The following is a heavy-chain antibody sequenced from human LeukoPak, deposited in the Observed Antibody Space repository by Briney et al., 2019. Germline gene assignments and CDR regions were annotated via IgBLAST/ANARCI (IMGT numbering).Heavy chain of an antibody. Sequence: PGGSLRLSCAASGFTFSSYGMHWVRQTPGKGLEWVAVISYGGSNKYYADSVKGRFTISRDNSENTLYLQMNSLRAEDTAVYYCARRYFDFRMDVWGQGTTVTVSS. CDR2: ISYGGSNK. V-gene: IGHV3-30*03. CDR1: GFTFSSYG. D-gene: IGHD3-9*01. J-gene: IGHJ6*02. CDR3: ARRYFDFRMDV.